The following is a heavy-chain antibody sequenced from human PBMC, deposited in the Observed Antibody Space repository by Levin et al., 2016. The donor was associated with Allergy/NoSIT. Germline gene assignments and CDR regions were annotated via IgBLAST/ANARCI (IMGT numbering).Heavy chain of an antibody. Sequence: VRQAPGKGLEWVAVISYDGSNKYYADSVKGRFTISRDNSKNTLYLQMNSLRAEDTAVYYCAKAEWFGELSGDSMDVWGQGTTVTVSS. CDR2: ISYDGSNK. V-gene: IGHV3-30*18. CDR3: AKAEWFGELSGDSMDV. D-gene: IGHD3-10*01. J-gene: IGHJ6*02.